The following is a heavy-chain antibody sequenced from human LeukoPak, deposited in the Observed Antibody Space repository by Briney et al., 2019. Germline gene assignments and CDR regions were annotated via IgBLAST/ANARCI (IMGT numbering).Heavy chain of an antibody. CDR3: ARVGQQLATYAYYYYFGMDA. Sequence: GGSLRLSCTDSESTFSNYWMSWVRQAPGKGLEWVANIKQDGSEKYYVDSVRGRFTISRDNAENSLYLQMNSLRAEDTAVYYCARVGQQLATYAYYYYFGMDAWGQGTTVTVSS. J-gene: IGHJ6*02. V-gene: IGHV3-7*03. D-gene: IGHD6-13*01. CDR1: ESTFSNYW. CDR2: IKQDGSEK.